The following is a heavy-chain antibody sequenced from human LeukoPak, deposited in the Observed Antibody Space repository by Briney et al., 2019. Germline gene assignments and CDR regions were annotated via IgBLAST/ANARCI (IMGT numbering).Heavy chain of an antibody. CDR3: ARGSGRHRYGSSWGNWFDP. D-gene: IGHD6-13*01. V-gene: IGHV1-8*01. Sequence: ASVKVSCKASGYTFTSYDINWVRQATGQGLEWMGWMNPNSGNTGYAQKFQGRVTMTRNTSISTAYMELSSLRSEDTAVYYCARGSGRHRYGSSWGNWFDPWGQGTLVTVSS. J-gene: IGHJ5*02. CDR2: MNPNSGNT. CDR1: GYTFTSYD.